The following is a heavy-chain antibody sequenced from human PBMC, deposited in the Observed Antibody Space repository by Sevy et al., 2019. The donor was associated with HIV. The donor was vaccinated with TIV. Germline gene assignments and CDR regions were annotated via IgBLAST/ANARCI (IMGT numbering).Heavy chain of an antibody. CDR2: ISYDGSDI. V-gene: IGHV3-30*03. J-gene: IGHJ4*02. Sequence: VGSLRLSCEVSGFTFSDYGMHWVRQAPGKGLEWLAVISYDGSDIYYPDSVEGRFTVSRDNSKNTLYLQMNSLRPEDTAVYYCSNGAGGSDWGGVDYWGQGTLVTVSS. CDR1: GFTFSDYG. CDR3: SNGAGGSDWGGVDY. D-gene: IGHD1-26*01.